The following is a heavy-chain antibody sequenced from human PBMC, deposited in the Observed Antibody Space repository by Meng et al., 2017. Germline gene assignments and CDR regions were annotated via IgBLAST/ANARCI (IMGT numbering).Heavy chain of an antibody. CDR2: IDPNSGVT. D-gene: IGHD6-13*01. CDR1: AYTFTAYY. V-gene: IGHV1-2*06. J-gene: IGHJ4*02. CDR3: VRDEDISAAGKLFGDY. Sequence: QVPLVQPGDEVKKPGASVKVSCTPSAYTFTAYYIHWVRQAPGQGLDWMGRIDPNSGVTEYAQKFQGRVTVTGDTSISTAYMELSRLRSDDTAIYYCVRDEDISAAGKLFGDYWGQGTLVTVSS.